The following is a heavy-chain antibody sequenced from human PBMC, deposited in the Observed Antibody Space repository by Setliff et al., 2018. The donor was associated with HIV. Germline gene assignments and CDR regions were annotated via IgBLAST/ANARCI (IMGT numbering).Heavy chain of an antibody. CDR3: ARDSSGYHYYFDY. Sequence: SGPTLVNPTETLTLTCTVSGFSLSNARMGVSWIRQPPGKALEWLAHIFSNDEKSYSTSLKSRLTISKDTSKSQVVLTMTNMDPVDTATYYRARDSSGYHYYFDYWGQGTLVTVSS. CDR1: GFSLSNARMG. J-gene: IGHJ4*02. CDR2: IFSNDEK. D-gene: IGHD3-22*01. V-gene: IGHV2-26*01.